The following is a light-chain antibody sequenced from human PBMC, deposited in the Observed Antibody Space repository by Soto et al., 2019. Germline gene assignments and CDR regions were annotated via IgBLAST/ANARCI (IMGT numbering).Light chain of an antibody. Sequence: QSPSTPCGHVEDTVTIPCRASQTISSWLAWYQQKPGKAPKLLIYKASTLKSGVPSRFSGSGSGTEFSLTISSLQPEDVATYFCQQYNSYSGAFAQGTKVDIK. J-gene: IGKJ1*01. CDR2: KAS. CDR3: QQYNSYSGA. CDR1: QTISSW. V-gene: IGKV1-5*03.